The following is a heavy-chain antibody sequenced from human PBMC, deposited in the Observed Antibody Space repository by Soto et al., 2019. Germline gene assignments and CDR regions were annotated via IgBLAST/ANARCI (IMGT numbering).Heavy chain of an antibody. D-gene: IGHD6-6*01. CDR2: IYSNGDT. CDR3: ARRGGSSSGYYYYAMDV. CDR1: SDSMNSGGYY. V-gene: IGHV4-31*03. Sequence: QQQQGPGLVKPSQTLSLTCSVSSDSMNSGGYYWSWIRQHPGKGLEWIGYIYSNGDTYYNPSLKSRVTISVDTSKNQFSLNLTSVTAADTAVYYCARRGGSSSGYYYYAMDVWGQGTTVTVSS. J-gene: IGHJ6*02.